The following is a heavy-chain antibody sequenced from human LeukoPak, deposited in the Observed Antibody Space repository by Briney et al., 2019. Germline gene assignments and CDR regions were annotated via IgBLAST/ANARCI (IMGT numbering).Heavy chain of an antibody. D-gene: IGHD4-11*01. V-gene: IGHV1-46*01. CDR1: GYTLIDYY. CDR3: ARALLRGRDYNDENGYFRREPNDAFDI. Sequence: ASVKVSCKASGYTLIDYYMHWVRQAPGQGLEWLGIINPSGGATRFAQKFQGRATVTRDTSTSTVDMELSSLRSDDTAVYYCARALLRGRDYNDENGYFRREPNDAFDIWGQGTLVTVSS. J-gene: IGHJ3*02. CDR2: INPSGGAT.